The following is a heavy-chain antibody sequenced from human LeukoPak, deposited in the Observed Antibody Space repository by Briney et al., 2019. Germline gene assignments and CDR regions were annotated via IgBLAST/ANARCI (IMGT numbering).Heavy chain of an antibody. J-gene: IGHJ4*02. V-gene: IGHV3-48*03. CDR1: GFTFSSYE. Sequence: GGSLRLSCAASGFTFSSYEMNWVRQAPGKGLEWVSYISGSGGATYYADSVKGRFTISRDNANNSLFLQLISLTVDDTAVYYCARVGRSGWDFDHWGQGTLVTVSS. D-gene: IGHD6-19*01. CDR2: ISGSGGAT. CDR3: ARVGRSGWDFDH.